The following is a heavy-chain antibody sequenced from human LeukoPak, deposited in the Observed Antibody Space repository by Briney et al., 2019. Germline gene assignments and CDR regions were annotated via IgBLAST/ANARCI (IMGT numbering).Heavy chain of an antibody. Sequence: GGSLRLSCTASGFTFSYHYMDWVRQAPGKGLEWVARIIEKPHSYSTEYAASVKGRFTISRDDSKNSLYLQMSSLKTEDTAVYYCARGFRYGSNWGFDYWGQGTLVTVSS. CDR3: ARGFRYGSNWGFDY. CDR1: GFTFSYHY. D-gene: IGHD5-24*01. V-gene: IGHV3-72*01. J-gene: IGHJ4*02. CDR2: IIEKPHSYST.